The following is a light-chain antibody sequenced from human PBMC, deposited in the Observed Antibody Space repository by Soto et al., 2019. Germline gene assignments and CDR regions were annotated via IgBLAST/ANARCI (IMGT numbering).Light chain of an antibody. CDR2: NNN. Sequence: QSVLTQPPSASGTPGQRVTISCSGGSSNIGTNAVNWNQHLPGTAPKLLIYNNNQRPSGVPDRFSGSKSGTSASLAISGLQSEDEADYYCAAWDDSLNGYVFGTGTKLTVL. CDR3: AAWDDSLNGYV. CDR1: SSNIGTNA. J-gene: IGLJ1*01. V-gene: IGLV1-44*01.